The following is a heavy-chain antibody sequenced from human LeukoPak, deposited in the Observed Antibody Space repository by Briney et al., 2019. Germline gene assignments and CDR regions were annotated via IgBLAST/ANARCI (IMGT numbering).Heavy chain of an antibody. CDR2: MNPNSGNT. J-gene: IGHJ6*02. CDR1: GYTFTSYD. CDR3: ARGVKGSSWYFYYYYGMDV. V-gene: IGHV1-8*01. D-gene: IGHD6-13*01. Sequence: ASVKVSCKASGYTFTSYDISWVRQATGQGLEWMGWMNPNSGNTGYAQKFQGRVTMTRNTSISTAYMELSSLRSEDTAVYYCARGVKGSSWYFYYYYGMDVWGQGTTVTVSS.